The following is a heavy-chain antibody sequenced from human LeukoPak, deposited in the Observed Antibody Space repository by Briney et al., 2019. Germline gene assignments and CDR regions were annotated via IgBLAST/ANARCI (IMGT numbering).Heavy chain of an antibody. V-gene: IGHV3-30*04. CDR2: MSIDGNIK. CDR1: GFTFNNCV. CDR3: TRDPIMGVPDYFDY. D-gene: IGHD1-26*01. J-gene: IGHJ4*02. Sequence: GGSLRLSCAASGFTFNNCVMHWVRQAPGKGLEWVAVMSIDGNIKLYADSVRGRFTISRDNSRNTLYLQLNSLRAEDTAVYYCTRDPIMGVPDYFDYWGQGTLVAVSS.